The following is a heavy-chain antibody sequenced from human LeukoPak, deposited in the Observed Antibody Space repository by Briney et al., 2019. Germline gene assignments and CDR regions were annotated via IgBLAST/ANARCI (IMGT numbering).Heavy chain of an antibody. D-gene: IGHD2-2*02. J-gene: IGHJ6*02. Sequence: SETLSLTCTVSGGSISSSSYYWGWIRQPPGKGLEWIGSIYYSGSTNYNPSLKSRVTMSVDTSKNQFSLKLSSVTAADTAVYYCARDVHCSSTSCYTGYYYGMDVWGQGTTVTVSS. CDR1: GGSISSSSYY. CDR2: IYYSGST. CDR3: ARDVHCSSTSCYTGYYYGMDV. V-gene: IGHV4-39*07.